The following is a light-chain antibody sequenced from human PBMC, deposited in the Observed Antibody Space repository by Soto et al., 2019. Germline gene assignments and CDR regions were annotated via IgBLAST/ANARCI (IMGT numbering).Light chain of an antibody. CDR3: CSYAGSSNVV. CDR2: EGS. J-gene: IGLJ2*01. CDR1: SSDVGSYNL. Sequence: QSALTQPDSVSGSPGQAITISGTGTSSDVGSYNLVSWYQQHPGKAPKLMIYEGSKRPSGVSNRFSGSKSGNTASLTISGLQAEDEADYYCCSYAGSSNVVFGGGTKLTVL. V-gene: IGLV2-23*01.